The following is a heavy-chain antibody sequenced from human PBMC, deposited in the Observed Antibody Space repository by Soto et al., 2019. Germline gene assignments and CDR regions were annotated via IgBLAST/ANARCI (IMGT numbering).Heavy chain of an antibody. CDR3: ARVVRFFGGHAGY. CDR1: GYTFTEFD. V-gene: IGHV1-8*01. D-gene: IGHD3-3*01. CDR2: MNTNTGNT. J-gene: IGHJ4*02. Sequence: QVLLVQSGADVKKPGASVKVSCKTSGYTFTEFDINWVRQAPGQGLEWMGWMNTNTGNTGYAQKFQGRVTMTRDTSISTAYMALSRLSSEDTAVYYCARVVRFFGGHAGYWGQGTLVTVSS.